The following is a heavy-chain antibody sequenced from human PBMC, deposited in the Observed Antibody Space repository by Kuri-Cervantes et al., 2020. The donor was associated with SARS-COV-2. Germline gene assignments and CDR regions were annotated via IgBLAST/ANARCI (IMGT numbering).Heavy chain of an antibody. CDR3: AKEAKIVVDS. V-gene: IGHV3-23*01. J-gene: IGHJ4*02. CDR1: GFTFDDYA. CDR2: ISGSGGST. D-gene: IGHD1-26*01. Sequence: GESLKISCAASGFTFDDYAMHWVRQVPGKGLEWVSGISGSGGSTYYADSVKGRFTISRDNSKNTLYLQMNSLRAEDTAVYYCAKEAKIVVDSWGQGTRVTVSS.